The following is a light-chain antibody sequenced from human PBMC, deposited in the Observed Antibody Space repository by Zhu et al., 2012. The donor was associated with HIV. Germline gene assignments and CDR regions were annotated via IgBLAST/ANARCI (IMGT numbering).Light chain of an antibody. Sequence: DIQLTQSPSFLSASVGDRVTIPCRASQGISNHLAWYHQKPGKAPKLLIYGASVLQSGVPSRFSGSGSGTEFTLTISSLQPEDFATYFCQHLTLYPTFGGGSKVEIK. CDR1: QGISNH. V-gene: IGKV1-9*01. CDR3: QHLTLYPT. CDR2: GAS. J-gene: IGKJ4*01.